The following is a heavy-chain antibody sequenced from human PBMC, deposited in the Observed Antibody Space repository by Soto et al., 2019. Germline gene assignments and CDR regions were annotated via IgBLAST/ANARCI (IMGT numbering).Heavy chain of an antibody. Sequence: ASVRVSCKASGCTFTGYYMHWVRQAPGRGLEWMGWLNPNSGGKNYAQKFQGRVTMTRETSISTAYMELSRLRSDDTAVYYCARGTRAGERTFEPWGQGTLVTVSS. CDR1: GCTFTGYY. CDR3: ARGTRAGERTFEP. V-gene: IGHV1-2*02. J-gene: IGHJ5*02. CDR2: LNPNSGGK.